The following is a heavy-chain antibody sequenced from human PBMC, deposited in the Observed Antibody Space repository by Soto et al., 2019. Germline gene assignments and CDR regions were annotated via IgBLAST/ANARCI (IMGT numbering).Heavy chain of an antibody. Sequence: SVKGCCKASVFTLTSSAVQLVRQARGQRLEWIGWIVVGSGNTNYAQKFQERVSITRDMSTSTAYMQMSSLRSEDTAVYYWAADEGYSHGYGSYWGQGTLVTVSS. J-gene: IGHJ4*02. CDR3: AADEGYSHGYGSY. V-gene: IGHV1-58*01. CDR2: IVVGSGNT. CDR1: VFTLTSSA. D-gene: IGHD5-18*01.